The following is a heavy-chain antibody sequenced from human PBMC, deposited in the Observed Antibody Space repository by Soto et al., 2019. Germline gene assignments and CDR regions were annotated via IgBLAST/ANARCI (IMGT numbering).Heavy chain of an antibody. CDR1: GXSISSSSYY. D-gene: IGHD2-21*02. CDR2: IYYSGST. V-gene: IGHV4-39*01. J-gene: IGHJ6*03. Sequence: SETLSLTCTVSGXSISSSSYYWGWIRQPPGKGLEWIGSIYYSGSTYYNPSLKSRVTISVDTSKNQFSLKLSSVTAADTAVYYCARGRGGDIPYYYSYMDVWGKGTTVTVSS. CDR3: ARGRGGDIPYYYSYMDV.